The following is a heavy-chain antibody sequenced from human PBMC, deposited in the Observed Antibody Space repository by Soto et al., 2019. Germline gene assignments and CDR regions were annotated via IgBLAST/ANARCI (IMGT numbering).Heavy chain of an antibody. CDR3: ARSIRQRVPAFDY. J-gene: IGHJ4*02. CDR2: IYYSGST. CDR1: GGSISSYY. Sequence: ASETLSLTRTGSGGSISSYYWSWIRDPPGKGLEWIGYIYYSGSTNYNPSLKSRVTISVDTSKNQFSLKLSSVTAADTAVYYCARSIRQRVPAFDYWGQGTLVTVSS. D-gene: IGHD1-1*01. V-gene: IGHV4-59*01.